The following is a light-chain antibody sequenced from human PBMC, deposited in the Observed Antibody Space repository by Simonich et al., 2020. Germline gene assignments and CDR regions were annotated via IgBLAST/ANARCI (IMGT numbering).Light chain of an antibody. CDR3: QQYYSTPQT. Sequence: DIVMTQSPDSLAVSLGERATINCKSSQSVLYSSNNKNYLAWYQQKPAQPPKLLIYWASTRESGVPDRCSGSGSGTDFTLTISSLQAEDVAVYYCQQYYSTPQTFGQGTKVEIK. J-gene: IGKJ1*01. V-gene: IGKV4-1*01. CDR2: WAS. CDR1: QSVLYSSNNKNY.